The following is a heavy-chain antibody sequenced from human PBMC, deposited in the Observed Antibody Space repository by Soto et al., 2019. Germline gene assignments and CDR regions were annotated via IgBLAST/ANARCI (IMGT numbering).Heavy chain of an antibody. V-gene: IGHV1-69*06. CDR3: ARDCVGITVAYPIYYYAMDV. D-gene: IGHD6-19*01. Sequence: SVKVSCKASGGTFSRYPISWVRQAPGQGLEWMGGIIPIFDTVNYAQKFQGRVTITADKSTSTAYMELNSLRSEDTAMYYCARDCVGITVAYPIYYYAMDVWGQGTTVTVSS. CDR1: GGTFSRYP. CDR2: IIPIFDTV. J-gene: IGHJ6*02.